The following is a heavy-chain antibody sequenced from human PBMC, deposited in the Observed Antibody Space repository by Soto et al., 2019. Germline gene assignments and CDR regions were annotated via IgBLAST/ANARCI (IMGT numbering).Heavy chain of an antibody. CDR2: IWYDGSNK. D-gene: IGHD3-10*01. J-gene: IGHJ4*02. V-gene: IGHV3-33*01. CDR3: AREVSYGQRWIIDY. CDR1: GLTLYSYG. Sequence: HPGGSPGLSCAASGLTLYSYGMPWVRKKPGKGLEWVAVIWYDGSNKYYADSVKGRFTISRDNSKNTLYLQMNSLRAEDTAVYYCAREVSYGQRWIIDYWGQGTLVTVSS.